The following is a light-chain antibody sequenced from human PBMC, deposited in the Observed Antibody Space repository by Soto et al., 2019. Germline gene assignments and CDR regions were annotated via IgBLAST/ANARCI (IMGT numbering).Light chain of an antibody. CDR3: QQSYSTPIT. J-gene: IGKJ5*01. V-gene: IGKV1-39*01. CDR2: TAS. Sequence: DIQMTQSPSSLSASVGDRVTITCRASQSISSYLNWYQQKPGKAPNLLIYTASSLQSGGPSRFSGSGSGTDFTLTISSLQPEDFATYYCQQSYSTPITFGQGTRLEIK. CDR1: QSISSY.